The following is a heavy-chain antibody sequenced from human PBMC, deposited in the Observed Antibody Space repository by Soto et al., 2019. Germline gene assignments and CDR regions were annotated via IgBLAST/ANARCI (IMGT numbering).Heavy chain of an antibody. Sequence: ESGEGLVKPGGSLRLSCAASGFTFSSYSMNWVRQAPGKGLEWGSSISSSSSYIYYADSVKGRFTISRDNANNSLYLQMNSLRAEDMAVYYCARDVHGDYPWDYYYYGMDVWGQGTTVTVSS. V-gene: IGHV3-21*01. J-gene: IGHJ6*02. CDR1: GFTFSSYS. CDR2: ISSSSSYI. CDR3: ARDVHGDYPWDYYYYGMDV. D-gene: IGHD4-17*01.